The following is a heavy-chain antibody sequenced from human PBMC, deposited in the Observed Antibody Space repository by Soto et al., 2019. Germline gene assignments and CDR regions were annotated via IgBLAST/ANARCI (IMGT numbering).Heavy chain of an antibody. V-gene: IGHV4-34*01. CDR1: GGSFSGYY. CDR3: ARGEAVAGIDY. Sequence: QVQLQQWGAGLLKPSETLSLTCAVYGGSFSGYYWSWIRQPPGKGLEWIGEINHSGSTNYNPSPKSRVIISVETSKSQFALKLSPVTAADTAVYYCARGEAVAGIDYWGQGTLVTVSS. D-gene: IGHD6-19*01. J-gene: IGHJ4*02. CDR2: INHSGST.